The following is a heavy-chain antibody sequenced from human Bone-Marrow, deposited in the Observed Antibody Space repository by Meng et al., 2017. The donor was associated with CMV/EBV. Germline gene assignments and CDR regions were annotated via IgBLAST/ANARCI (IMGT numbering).Heavy chain of an antibody. J-gene: IGHJ4*02. CDR1: GFTFSSYW. Sequence: GGSLRLSCAASGFTFSSYWMSWVRQAPGKGLEWVSSISSGSGSRNYRDSVKGRITISRDNAKKSLYLRRNSLRAEDTAAYFCVRDSHDTRKSRYDVTGDYWGQGTLVTVSS. D-gene: IGHD3-22*01. CDR2: ISSGSGSR. V-gene: IGHV3-21*01. CDR3: VRDSHDTRKSRYDVTGDY.